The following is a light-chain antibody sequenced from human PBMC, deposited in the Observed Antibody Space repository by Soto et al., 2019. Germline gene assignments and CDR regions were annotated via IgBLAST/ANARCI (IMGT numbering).Light chain of an antibody. V-gene: IGLV1-44*01. J-gene: IGLJ2*01. CDR1: SSNIGSNT. CDR2: SDN. Sequence: QSVLTQPPSASGTPGQRVTISCSGSSSNIGSNTVNWYQQLPGTAPKLLIYSDNQRPPGVPDRFSVSKSGTSVSLAISGLQSDDEADYYCAAWDDSLNGLVFGGGTKVTVL. CDR3: AAWDDSLNGLV.